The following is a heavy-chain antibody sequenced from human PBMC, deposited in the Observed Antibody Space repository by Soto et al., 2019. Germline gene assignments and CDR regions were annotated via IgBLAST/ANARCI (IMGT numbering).Heavy chain of an antibody. CDR3: ARIAASGRGWDV. J-gene: IGHJ6*02. CDR2: IKQDGSEE. D-gene: IGHD3-10*01. CDR1: GFTFSSYW. Sequence: EVQLVESGGGLVQPGGSLRLSCVDSGFTFSSYWMSWVRQPRVKGLEWVGNIKQDGSEENYVDSVKGRFTISRDNAKNSMYLQRNSLRAEDTAVYYCARIAASGRGWDVWGQGTTVVVSS. V-gene: IGHV3-7*01.